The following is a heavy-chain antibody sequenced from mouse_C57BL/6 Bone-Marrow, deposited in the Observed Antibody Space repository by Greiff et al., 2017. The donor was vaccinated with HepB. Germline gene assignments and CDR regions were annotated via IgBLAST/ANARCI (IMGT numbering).Heavy chain of an antibody. Sequence: EVQVVESGGGLVQPGGSMKLSCVASGFTFSNYWMNWVRQSPEKGLEWVAQIRLKSDNYATHYAESVKGRFTISRDDSKSSVYLQMNNLRAEDTGIYYCTNYPYWYFDVWGTGTTVTVSS. J-gene: IGHJ1*03. D-gene: IGHD2-1*01. V-gene: IGHV6-3*01. CDR3: TNYPYWYFDV. CDR1: GFTFSNYW. CDR2: IRLKSDNYAT.